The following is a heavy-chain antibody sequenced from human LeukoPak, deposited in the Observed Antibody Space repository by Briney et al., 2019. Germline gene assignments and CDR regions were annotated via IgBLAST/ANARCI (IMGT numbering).Heavy chain of an antibody. D-gene: IGHD3-22*01. V-gene: IGHV3-7*04. Sequence: GGSLLLSCAASGFTFSSYWMSWVRQAPGKGLEWVANIKQDGSKKYYVDSVKGRFTISRDNAKNSLYLQMNSLRAEDTAVYYCARDSSGYYYPDAFDIWGQGTMVTVSS. CDR3: ARDSSGYYYPDAFDI. J-gene: IGHJ3*02. CDR1: GFTFSSYW. CDR2: IKQDGSKK.